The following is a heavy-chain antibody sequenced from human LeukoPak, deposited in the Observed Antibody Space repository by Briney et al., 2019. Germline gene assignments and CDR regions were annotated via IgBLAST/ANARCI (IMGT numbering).Heavy chain of an antibody. CDR3: ARDSSGWALHSFDI. Sequence: GGSLRLSCVASGFTFSSYWMSWVGQAPGKGLEWVANIRQDGSEIYYVDSVKGRFTISRDNAKNSLYLQMNSLRVEDTAWYYCARDSSGWALHSFDIWGQGTLVTVSS. CDR2: IRQDGSEI. CDR1: GFTFSSYW. D-gene: IGHD6-19*01. J-gene: IGHJ3*02. V-gene: IGHV3-7*04.